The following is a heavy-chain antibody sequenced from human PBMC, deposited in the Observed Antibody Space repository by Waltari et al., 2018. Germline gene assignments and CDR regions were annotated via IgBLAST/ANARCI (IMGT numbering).Heavy chain of an antibody. Sequence: EVQLVESGGGLVKPGGHMRLSCAASGFTFSSNSMNWVRQAPGKGLAWVSSISSSSSYIYYADSVKGRFTISRDNAKNSLYLQMNSLRAEDTAVYYCARIQAAANYYYYYMDVWGKGTTVTVSS. CDR3: ARIQAAANYYYYYMDV. D-gene: IGHD6-25*01. V-gene: IGHV3-21*01. J-gene: IGHJ6*03. CDR2: ISSSSSYI. CDR1: GFTFSSNS.